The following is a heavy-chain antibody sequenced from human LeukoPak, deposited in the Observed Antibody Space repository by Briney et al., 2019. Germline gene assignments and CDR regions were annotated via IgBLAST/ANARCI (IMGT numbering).Heavy chain of an antibody. Sequence: PSEALSLTCAVYGGSFSGYYWSWIRQPPGKGRECIGEINHSGSTNYNTSLKSRVTISVDTSKNQFSLKLSSVTAADTAVYYCARGGGWHYYYYAMDVWGKGTTVTVSS. CDR2: INHSGST. V-gene: IGHV4-34*01. J-gene: IGHJ6*04. D-gene: IGHD6-19*01. CDR3: ARGGGWHYYYYAMDV. CDR1: GGSFSGYY.